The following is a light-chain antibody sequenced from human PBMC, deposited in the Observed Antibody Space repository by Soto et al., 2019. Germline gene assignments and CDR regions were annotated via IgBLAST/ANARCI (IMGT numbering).Light chain of an antibody. CDR3: GSFTTSRIWV. CDR1: SSDFGDDKY. CDR2: GVN. Sequence: QSALTQPASVSGSPGQSITVSCTGSSSDFGDDKYVSWYQQQPGKAPNLLIYGVNSRPSGISNRFSGSKSGNTASLTISGLQVEDEAEYFCGSFTTSRIWVFGGGTKVTVL. V-gene: IGLV2-14*01. J-gene: IGLJ3*02.